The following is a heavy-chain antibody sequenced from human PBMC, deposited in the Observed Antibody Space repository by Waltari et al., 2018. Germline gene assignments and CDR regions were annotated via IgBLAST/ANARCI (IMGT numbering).Heavy chain of an antibody. CDR2: ISSSSSTI. CDR3: ARGSSSGYYGHWFDP. V-gene: IGHV3-48*04. Sequence: EVQLVESGGGLVQPGGSLRLSCAASGFTFSSYSMNWVRQAPGKGLEWVSYISSSSSTIYYADSVKGRFTISRDNAKNSLYLQMNSLRAEDTAVYYCARGSSSGYYGHWFDPWGQGTLVTVSS. D-gene: IGHD3-22*01. J-gene: IGHJ5*02. CDR1: GFTFSSYS.